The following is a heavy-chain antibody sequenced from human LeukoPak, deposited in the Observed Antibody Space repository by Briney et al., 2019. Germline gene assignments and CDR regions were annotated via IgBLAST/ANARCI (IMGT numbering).Heavy chain of an antibody. Sequence: ASVKVSCKASGYTFTSYAMNWVRQAPGQGLEWMGWINTNTGNPTYAQGFTGRFVFSLDTSVSTAYLQISSLKAEDTAVYYCARGYSSSWYWGALSAFDIWGQGTMVTVSS. V-gene: IGHV7-4-1*02. CDR3: ARGYSSSWYWGALSAFDI. D-gene: IGHD6-13*01. J-gene: IGHJ3*02. CDR1: GYTFTSYA. CDR2: INTNTGNP.